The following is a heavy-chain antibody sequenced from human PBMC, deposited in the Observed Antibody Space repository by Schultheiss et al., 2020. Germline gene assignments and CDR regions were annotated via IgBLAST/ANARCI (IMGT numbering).Heavy chain of an antibody. CDR3: SRSNYTWDYGIRYMDV. Sequence: GGSLRLSCGASGFTFRRFWMNWVRQAPGKGLVWVSRIDSDGTSARYADSVTGRFTISRDNAKNTLYLQLNSLRPDDTATYFCSRSNYTWDYGIRYMDVWGKGTTVTVSS. J-gene: IGHJ6*03. D-gene: IGHD4/OR15-4a*01. CDR1: GFTFRRFW. CDR2: IDSDGTSA. V-gene: IGHV3-74*01.